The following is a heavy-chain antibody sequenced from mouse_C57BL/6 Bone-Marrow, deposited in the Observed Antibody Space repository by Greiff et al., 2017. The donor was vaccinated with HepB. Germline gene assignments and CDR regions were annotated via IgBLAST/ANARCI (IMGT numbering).Heavy chain of an antibody. CDR2: ISSGGSYT. D-gene: IGHD1-1*01. CDR1: GFTFSSYG. Sequence: DVKLVESGGDLVKPGGSLKLSCAASGFTFSSYGMSWVRQTPDKRLEWVATISSGGSYTYYPDSVKGRFTISRDNAKNTLYLQMSSLKSEDTAMYYCARDYYGSSYDFDYWGQGTTLTVSS. J-gene: IGHJ2*01. V-gene: IGHV5-6*02. CDR3: ARDYYGSSYDFDY.